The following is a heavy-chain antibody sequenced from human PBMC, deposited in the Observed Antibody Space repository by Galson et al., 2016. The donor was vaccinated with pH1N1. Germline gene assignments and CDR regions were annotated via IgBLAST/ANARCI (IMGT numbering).Heavy chain of an antibody. CDR2: INPNSDVT. V-gene: IGHV1-2*02. D-gene: IGHD1-26*01. Sequence: SVKVSCKASGYTFTDYYIHWVRQAPGKGLEWMGWINPNSDVTKYAQKFQDRVTMTRDTSINTAYMELSGLTSDDTAVYYCARDSKGGIPFLYWGQGTLVTLSS. J-gene: IGHJ4*02. CDR1: GYTFTDYY. CDR3: ARDSKGGIPFLY.